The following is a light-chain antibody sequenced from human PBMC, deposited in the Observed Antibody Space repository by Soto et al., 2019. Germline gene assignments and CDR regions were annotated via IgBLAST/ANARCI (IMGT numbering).Light chain of an antibody. CDR2: DAS. Sequence: EIVWTQSPATLSLSPGERVIFSCMANQGVSSSLAWYQQKPGQAPRLLIYDASNRATGVPARFSGSGSGTDFTLTISSLEPEDSAVYYCQQRNVWPPVTFGQGTRLEIK. J-gene: IGKJ5*01. CDR1: QGVSSS. V-gene: IGKV3-11*01. CDR3: QQRNVWPPVT.